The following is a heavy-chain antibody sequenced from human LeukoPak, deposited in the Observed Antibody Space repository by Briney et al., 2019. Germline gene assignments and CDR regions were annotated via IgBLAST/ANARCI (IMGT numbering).Heavy chain of an antibody. Sequence: GGSLRLSCAASGFTFSSYGMHWVRQAPGKGLEWVAVIWYDGSNKYYADSVKGRFTISRDNSKNTLYLQMNSLRAEDTAVYYCARDQDGGRYPTRYYYGMDVWGQGTTVTVSS. CDR2: IWYDGSNK. CDR1: GFTFSSYG. J-gene: IGHJ6*02. D-gene: IGHD2-15*01. CDR3: ARDQDGGRYPTRYYYGMDV. V-gene: IGHV3-33*01.